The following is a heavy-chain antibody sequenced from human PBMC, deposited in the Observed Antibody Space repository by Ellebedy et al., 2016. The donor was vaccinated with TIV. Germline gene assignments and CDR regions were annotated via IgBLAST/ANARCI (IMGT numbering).Heavy chain of an antibody. D-gene: IGHD2-2*01. Sequence: SETLSLTXAVYGGSFSGYYWSWIRQPPGKGLEWIGEINHSGSTNYNPSLKSRVTISVDTSKNQFSLKLSSVTAADTAVYYCARLGYCSSTSCQKPHYYYYYYMDVWGKGTTVTVSS. CDR3: ARLGYCSSTSCQKPHYYYYYYMDV. J-gene: IGHJ6*03. CDR2: INHSGST. V-gene: IGHV4-34*01. CDR1: GGSFSGYY.